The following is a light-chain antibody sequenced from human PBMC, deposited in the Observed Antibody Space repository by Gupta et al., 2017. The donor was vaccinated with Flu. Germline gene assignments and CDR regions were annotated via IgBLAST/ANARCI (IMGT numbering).Light chain of an antibody. CDR1: SSDIGGYNS. CDR2: EVS. J-gene: IGLJ2*01. CDR3: SSYTSSSNKV. V-gene: IGLV2-14*01. Sequence: TSSDIGGYNSVPWYQQHPGKAPKLMIYEVSDRPSGVSDRFSGSKSGNTASLTISGLQAEDEAHYYCSSYTSSSNKVFGGGTKLTVL.